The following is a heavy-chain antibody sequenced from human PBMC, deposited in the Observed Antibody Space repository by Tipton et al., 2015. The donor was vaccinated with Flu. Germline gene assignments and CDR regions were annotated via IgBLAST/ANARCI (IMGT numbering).Heavy chain of an antibody. CDR3: ARDQTYYYGSSDAFDI. Sequence: TLSLTCSVSGDSMRSYYWSWIRQPPGKGLEWIGTIYYNGSTDYNPPLSSRLTISVDMSKNQFSLKLTSVTAADTAVYYCARDQTYYYGSSDAFDIWGQGTMVTVSS. J-gene: IGHJ3*02. CDR2: IYYNGST. D-gene: IGHD3-10*01. V-gene: IGHV4-59*01. CDR1: GDSMRSYY.